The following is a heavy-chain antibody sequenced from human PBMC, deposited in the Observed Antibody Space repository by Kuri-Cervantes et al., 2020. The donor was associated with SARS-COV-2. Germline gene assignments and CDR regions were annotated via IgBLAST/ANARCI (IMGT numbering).Heavy chain of an antibody. CDR1: GFTFSTYA. CDR3: AGATIFGVDSSPVY. CDR2: IDGGSYSI. D-gene: IGHD3-3*01. J-gene: IGHJ4*02. V-gene: IGHV3-23*01. Sequence: GESLRLSCAASGFTFSTYAVSWVRQAPGKGLEWVSSIDGGSYSIFYADSVKGRFTISRDNSKNTLYLQMNSLTAEDTAVYYCAGATIFGVDSSPVYWGQGTLVTVSS.